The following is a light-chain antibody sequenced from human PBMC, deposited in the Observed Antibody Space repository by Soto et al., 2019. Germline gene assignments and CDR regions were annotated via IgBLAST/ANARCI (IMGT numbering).Light chain of an antibody. CDR1: SSNIGAGYE. Sequence: QSVLTQPPSVSEAPGQRVTISCTGSSSNIGAGYEAHWYQPVPGTAPKLLIYENNNRPSGVHDRFSGSKSGTSAYLAITGLQAEDEAEYYCKSYDSSLSGYVFGTGTKLTFL. CDR2: ENN. J-gene: IGLJ1*01. CDR3: KSYDSSLSGYV. V-gene: IGLV1-40*01.